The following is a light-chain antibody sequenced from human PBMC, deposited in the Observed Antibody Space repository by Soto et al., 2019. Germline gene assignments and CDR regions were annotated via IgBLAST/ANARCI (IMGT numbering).Light chain of an antibody. Sequence: DLQMTQSPSSLSASVGDSVTITCRASQGINKFLAWFQQKPGTAPKSLISTASRLQSGVPSRFSGSGSATHFTLTINNLQPEDFATYYCQQYESFPLTFGGGTRVEIK. J-gene: IGKJ4*01. CDR3: QQYESFPLT. CDR2: TAS. CDR1: QGINKF. V-gene: IGKV1-16*01.